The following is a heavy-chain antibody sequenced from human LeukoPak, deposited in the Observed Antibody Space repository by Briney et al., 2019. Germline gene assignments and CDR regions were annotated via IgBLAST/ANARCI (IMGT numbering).Heavy chain of an antibody. V-gene: IGHV3-7*01. D-gene: IGHD2-15*01. CDR3: ARLIVVVAARPFDY. CDR2: IKQDGSEK. J-gene: IGHJ4*02. Sequence: NIKQDGSEKYYVDSVKGRFTISRDNAKNSLYLQMNSLRAEDTAVYYCARLIVVVAARPFDYWGQGTLVTVSS.